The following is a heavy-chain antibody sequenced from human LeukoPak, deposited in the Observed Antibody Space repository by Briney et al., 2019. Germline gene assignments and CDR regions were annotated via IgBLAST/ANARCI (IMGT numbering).Heavy chain of an antibody. V-gene: IGHV3-7*01. D-gene: IGHD5-24*01. CDR3: AKESGYNSVFVDAFDI. Sequence: GGSLRLSCAASGFTFSSYWMSWVRQAPGKGLEWVANIKQDGSEKYYVDSVKGRFTISRDNAKNSLYLQMNSLRAEDTAVYYCAKESGYNSVFVDAFDIWGQGTMVTVSS. CDR1: GFTFSSYW. J-gene: IGHJ3*02. CDR2: IKQDGSEK.